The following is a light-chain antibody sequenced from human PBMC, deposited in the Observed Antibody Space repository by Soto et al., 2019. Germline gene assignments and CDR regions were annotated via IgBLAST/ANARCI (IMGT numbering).Light chain of an antibody. CDR2: DVS. V-gene: IGLV2-14*01. Sequence: QSALTQPASVSWSPGQSITISCTGTSSDVGGYNYVSWYQQHPGKAPKLMIYDVSNRTSGVSNRFSGSKSGNTASLTISGIQAEDEADYYCSSYTSSSTPYVFGTGTKVTVL. CDR3: SSYTSSSTPYV. CDR1: SSDVGGYNY. J-gene: IGLJ1*01.